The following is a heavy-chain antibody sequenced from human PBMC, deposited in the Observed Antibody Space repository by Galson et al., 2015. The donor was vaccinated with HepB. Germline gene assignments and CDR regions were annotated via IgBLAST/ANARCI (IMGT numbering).Heavy chain of an antibody. CDR3: ARGDIGVVTANY. J-gene: IGHJ4*02. CDR2: IYHSGST. Sequence: LTCAVSGGSISSGGYSWSWIRQPPGKGLEWIGYIYHSGSTYYNPSLKSRVTISVDRSKNQFSLKLSSVTAADTAVYYCARGDIGVVTANYWGQGTLVTVSS. V-gene: IGHV4-30-2*01. D-gene: IGHD2-21*02. CDR1: GGSISSGGYS.